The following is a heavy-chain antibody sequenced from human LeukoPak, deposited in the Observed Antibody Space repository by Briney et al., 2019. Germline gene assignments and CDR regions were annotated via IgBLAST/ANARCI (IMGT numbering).Heavy chain of an antibody. CDR2: IGTAGDT. V-gene: IGHV3-13*04. D-gene: IGHD3-10*01. CDR3: VRLREAAFDI. Sequence: GGSLRLSCAASGFTFSTSDMHWVRQATGKGLEWVSAIGTAGDTYYPGSVKGRFTISRENAKNSLYLQMNSLRAGDTAVYCCVRLREAAFDIWGQGTMVTVSS. CDR1: GFTFSTSD. J-gene: IGHJ3*02.